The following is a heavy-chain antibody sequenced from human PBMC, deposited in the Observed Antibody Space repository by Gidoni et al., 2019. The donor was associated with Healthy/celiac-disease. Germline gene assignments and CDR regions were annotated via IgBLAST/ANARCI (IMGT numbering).Heavy chain of an antibody. V-gene: IGHV3-30*18. CDR1: GFTFSSYG. J-gene: IGHJ4*02. Sequence: QVQLVASGGGVVQPGRSLRLSCAASGFTFSSYGMHWVRQAPGKGLEWVAVISYDGSNKYYADSVKGRFTISRDNSKNTLYLQMNSLRAEDTAVYYCAKDLNYFDYWGQGTLVTVSS. CDR2: ISYDGSNK. CDR3: AKDLNYFDY.